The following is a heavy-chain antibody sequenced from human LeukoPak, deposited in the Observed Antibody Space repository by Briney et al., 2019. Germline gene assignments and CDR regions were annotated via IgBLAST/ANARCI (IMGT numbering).Heavy chain of an antibody. CDR2: IYYSGST. D-gene: IGHD3-9*01. Sequence: KASETLSLTCTVSGGSISSSSYYWGWIRQPPGKGLEWIGSIYYSGSTYYNPSLKSRVTISVDTSKNQFSLKLSSVTAADTAVYYCARLLFSWILTGSYRGSYFDYWGQGTLVTVSS. V-gene: IGHV4-39*01. J-gene: IGHJ4*02. CDR3: ARLLFSWILTGSYRGSYFDY. CDR1: GGSISSSSYY.